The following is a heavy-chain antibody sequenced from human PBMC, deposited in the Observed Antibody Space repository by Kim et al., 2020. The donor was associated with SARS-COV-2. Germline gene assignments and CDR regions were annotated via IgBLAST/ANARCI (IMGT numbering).Heavy chain of an antibody. Sequence: GGSLRLSCAAPGFIFGDLYMSWIRQAPGKGLEWVSSISGSGDIIHYAGSVKGRFTVSRDNAKNSLYLLMNSLRAEDTAVYYCASGRDGYHNGGPGTLVTVSS. D-gene: IGHD5-12*01. V-gene: IGHV3-11*04. CDR2: ISGSGDII. CDR1: GFIFGDLY. CDR3: ASGRDGYHN. J-gene: IGHJ4*02.